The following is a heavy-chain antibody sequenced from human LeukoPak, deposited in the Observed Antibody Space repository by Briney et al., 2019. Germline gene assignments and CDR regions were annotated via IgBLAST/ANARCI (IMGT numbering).Heavy chain of an antibody. V-gene: IGHV3-30*04. CDR3: ARAGGFILTGSPIDY. CDR1: GFTFSSYA. CDR2: ISYDGSTK. J-gene: IGHJ4*02. Sequence: GGSLRLSCAASGFTFSSYAMSWVRQAPGRGLEWVAIISYDGSTKYYADSVKGRFTISRDNSKNTLYLQMNSLRAEDTAVYYCARAGGFILTGSPIDYWGQGTLVTVSS. D-gene: IGHD3-9*01.